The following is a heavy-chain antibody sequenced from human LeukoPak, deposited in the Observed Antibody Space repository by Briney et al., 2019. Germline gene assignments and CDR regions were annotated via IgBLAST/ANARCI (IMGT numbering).Heavy chain of an antibody. Sequence: SGGSLRLSCAASGFTVSSNYMSWVRQAPGKGLEWVSVIYSGGSTYYADSMKGRFTISRDNSKNTLYLQMNSLRAEDTAVYYCAREGYCSSTSCYLGWFDPWGQGTLVTVSS. D-gene: IGHD2-2*01. CDR1: GFTVSSNY. CDR2: IYSGGST. J-gene: IGHJ5*02. V-gene: IGHV3-66*01. CDR3: AREGYCSSTSCYLGWFDP.